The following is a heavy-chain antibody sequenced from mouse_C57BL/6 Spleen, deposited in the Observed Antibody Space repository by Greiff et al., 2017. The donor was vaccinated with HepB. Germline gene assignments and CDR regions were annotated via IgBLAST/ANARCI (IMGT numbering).Heavy chain of an antibody. D-gene: IGHD2-3*01. J-gene: IGHJ4*01. CDR1: GFTFSDYG. CDR2: ISSGSSTI. V-gene: IGHV5-17*01. Sequence: DVMLVESGGGLVKPGGSLKLSCAASGFTFSDYGMHWVRQAPEKGLEWVAYISSGSSTIYYADTVKGRFTISRDNAKNTLFLQMTSLRSEDTAMYYCARRLLAYAMDYWGQGTSVTVSS. CDR3: ARRLLAYAMDY.